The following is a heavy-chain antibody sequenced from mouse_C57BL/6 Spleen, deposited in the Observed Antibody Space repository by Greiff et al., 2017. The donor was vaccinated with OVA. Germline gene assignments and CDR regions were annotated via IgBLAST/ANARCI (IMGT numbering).Heavy chain of an antibody. CDR3: ARGGYNKDYALDY. CDR2: INPSSGYT. V-gene: IGHV1-4*01. J-gene: IGHJ4*01. D-gene: IGHD2-2*01. Sequence: QVQLQQSGAELARPGDSVKMSCKASGYTFTSYTMHWVKQRPGQGLEWIGYINPSSGYTKYNQKFKDKATLTADKSSSTAYMQLGSLTSEDSAVYYCARGGYNKDYALDYWGQGTSVTVSS. CDR1: GYTFTSYT.